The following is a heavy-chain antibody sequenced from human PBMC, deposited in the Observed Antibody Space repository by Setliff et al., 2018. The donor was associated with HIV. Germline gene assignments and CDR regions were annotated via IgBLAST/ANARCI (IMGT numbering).Heavy chain of an antibody. Sequence: SETLSLTCTISGGSISSSSYYWGWIRQPPGKGLEWIGSIYYSGSTYYNPSLKSRVTISVDTSKNQFSLKLSSVTAADTAVYYCARDYCGGDCYFPYYYYSMDVWGQGTTVTVSS. CDR2: IYYSGST. V-gene: IGHV4-39*07. D-gene: IGHD2-21*02. J-gene: IGHJ6*02. CDR3: ARDYCGGDCYFPYYYYSMDV. CDR1: GGSISSSSYY.